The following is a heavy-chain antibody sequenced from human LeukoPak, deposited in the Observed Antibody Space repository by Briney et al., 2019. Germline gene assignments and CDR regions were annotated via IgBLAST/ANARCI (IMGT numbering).Heavy chain of an antibody. CDR1: GFTFTTYS. V-gene: IGHV3-48*02. D-gene: IGHD3-22*01. Sequence: TGGSLRLSCAASGFTFTTYSMNWVRQAPGKGLEWVSYISSGTSIYYADSVKGQFTISRDNAKMSLYLQMNSLRDEDTAVYYCVRDYDKTGRAFDIWGQGTMVTVSS. CDR3: VRDYDKTGRAFDI. J-gene: IGHJ3*02. CDR2: ISSGTSI.